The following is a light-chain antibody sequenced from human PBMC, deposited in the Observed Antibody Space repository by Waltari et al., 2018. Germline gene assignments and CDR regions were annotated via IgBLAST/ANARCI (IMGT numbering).Light chain of an antibody. V-gene: IGLV2-23*02. Sequence: QSALTQPASVSGSPGQSITIPCTGTSSNIGDYNLVSGFQHHPGKAPELVMYFVTKRPSGISDRFSGSKSGNTASLTISALQADDEADYYCCSDSTSGSWMFGGGTKVTVL. J-gene: IGLJ3*02. CDR2: FVT. CDR1: SSNIGDYNL. CDR3: CSDSTSGSWM.